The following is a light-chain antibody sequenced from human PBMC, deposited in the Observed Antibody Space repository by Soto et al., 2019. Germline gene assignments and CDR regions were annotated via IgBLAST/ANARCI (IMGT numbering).Light chain of an antibody. CDR3: QQYGSTPRT. V-gene: IGKV3-20*01. Sequence: ERVCTQSADTVSLSPGQIATLSCRASQSVSSRYLAWYQLKLGQAPRLLIYGAPSRATGIPDRFSGSGSGTDFTLTISRLEPEDFAVYYCQQYGSTPRTFGQGTKVDIK. CDR1: QSVSSRY. CDR2: GAP. J-gene: IGKJ1*01.